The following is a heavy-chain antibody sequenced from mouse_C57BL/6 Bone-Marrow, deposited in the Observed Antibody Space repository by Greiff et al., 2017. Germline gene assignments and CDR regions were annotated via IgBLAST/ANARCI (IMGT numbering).Heavy chain of an antibody. V-gene: IGHV1-74*01. D-gene: IGHD2-3*01. CDR3: AIGYDLWYLDD. CDR2: IHPSDSDT. Sequence: VQLQQPGAELVKPGASVKVSCKASGYTFTSYWMHWVKQRPGQGLEWIGRIHPSDSDTNYNQKFKGKATLTVDKSSSTAYMQLSSLTCEDSAVYYCAIGYDLWYLDDWGTGTTVNVSS. CDR1: GYTFTSYW. J-gene: IGHJ1*03.